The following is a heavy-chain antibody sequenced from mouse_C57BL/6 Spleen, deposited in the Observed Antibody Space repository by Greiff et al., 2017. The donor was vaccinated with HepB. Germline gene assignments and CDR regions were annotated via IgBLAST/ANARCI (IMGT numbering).Heavy chain of an antibody. D-gene: IGHD1-1*01. CDR2: INPGSGGT. CDR1: GYAFTNYL. Sequence: QVQLQQSGAELVRPGTSVKVSCKASGYAFTNYLIEWVKQRPGQGLEWIGVINPGSGGTNYNEKFKGKATLTADKSSSTAYMQLSSLTSEDSAVYFCARRRLLYGSSYDYFDYWGQGTTLTVSS. J-gene: IGHJ2*01. CDR3: ARRRLLYGSSYDYFDY. V-gene: IGHV1-54*01.